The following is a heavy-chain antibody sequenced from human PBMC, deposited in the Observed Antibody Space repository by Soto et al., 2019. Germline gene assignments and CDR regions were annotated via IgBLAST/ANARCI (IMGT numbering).Heavy chain of an antibody. CDR2: ISSTTNYI. CDR3: ARESEDLTSNFDY. CDR1: GFTFTRYS. Sequence: GGSLRLSCAASGFTFTRYSMNWVRQAPGKGLEWVSSISSTTNYIYYGDSMKGRFTISRDNAKNSLYLEMNSLGAEDTAVYYCARESEDLTSNFDYWGQGTLVTVSS. J-gene: IGHJ4*02. V-gene: IGHV3-21*06.